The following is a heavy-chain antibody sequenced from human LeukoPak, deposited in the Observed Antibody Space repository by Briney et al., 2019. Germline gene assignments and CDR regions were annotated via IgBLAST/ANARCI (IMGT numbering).Heavy chain of an antibody. J-gene: IGHJ4*02. CDR1: GFTFSSYS. V-gene: IGHV3-21*04. Sequence: PGGSLRLSCAASGFTFSSYSMNWVRQAPGKGLEWVSSISSSSSYIYYADSVKGRFTISRDNAKNSLYLQMNSLRAEDTAVYYCARGTGGSYGLDFDYWGQGTLVTVSS. D-gene: IGHD1-26*01. CDR2: ISSSSSYI. CDR3: ARGTGGSYGLDFDY.